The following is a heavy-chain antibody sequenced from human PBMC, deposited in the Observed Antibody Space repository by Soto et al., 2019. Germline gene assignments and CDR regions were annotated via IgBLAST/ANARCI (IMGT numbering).Heavy chain of an antibody. CDR1: GFSFSGSA. J-gene: IGHJ4*02. V-gene: IGHV3-73*01. CDR3: ARGYCSSTSCYLDY. CDR2: IRSEAYSFAT. Sequence: GGSLRLSCAPSGFSFSGSAVHWVRQASGKGLEWVGRIRSEAYSFATAYAASVKGRFTISRDGSKNTAYLQMNSLKTEDTAVYYCARGYCSSTSCYLDYWGQGTQVTVSS. D-gene: IGHD2-2*01.